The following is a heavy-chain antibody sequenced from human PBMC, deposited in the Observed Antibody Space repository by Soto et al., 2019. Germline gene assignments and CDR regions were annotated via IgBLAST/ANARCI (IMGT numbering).Heavy chain of an antibody. J-gene: IGHJ4*02. D-gene: IGHD6-13*01. CDR3: AIARQSTSWYGRYAYF. CDR2: ISYGGDNK. V-gene: IGHV3-30*09. Sequence: GGSMRLSCAASGFIFSDYAMHWVRQAPGKGLERVAVISYGGDNKYYADSVRGRFAISRDNLKNTLDLQMNSLNPEDTAVYHCAIARQSTSWYGRYAYFWGQGTLETASS. CDR1: GFIFSDYA.